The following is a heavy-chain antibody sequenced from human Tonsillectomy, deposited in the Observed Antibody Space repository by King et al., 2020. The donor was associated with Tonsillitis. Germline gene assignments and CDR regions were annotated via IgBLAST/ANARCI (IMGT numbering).Heavy chain of an antibody. CDR3: GRDHSGCSTLMDV. V-gene: IGHV4-31*03. Sequence: VQLKESGPGLVKPSKTLSLTCSVSGGSITSGGYYWTWIRQHPGKGLEWIGYIFHSGNTYYNPSLKSRVTFSVDTSANQVSLQLRSVTAADTAMYYWGRDHSGCSTLMDVWGQGTTVTVSS. CDR1: GGSITSGGYY. J-gene: IGHJ6*02. D-gene: IGHD1-26*01. CDR2: IFHSGNT.